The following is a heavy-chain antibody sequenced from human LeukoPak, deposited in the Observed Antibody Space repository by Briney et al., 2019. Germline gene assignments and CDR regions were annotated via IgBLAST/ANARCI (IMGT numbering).Heavy chain of an antibody. Sequence: ASVKVSCKASGYTFTGYYMHWVRQAPGQGLEWMGWINPNSGGTNYAQKFQGRVTMTTDTSTSTAYMELRSLRSDDTAVYYCAREGYYGSGSYVHYFDYWGQGTLVTVSS. V-gene: IGHV1-2*02. J-gene: IGHJ4*02. CDR1: GYTFTGYY. CDR2: INPNSGGT. D-gene: IGHD3-10*01. CDR3: AREGYYGSGSYVHYFDY.